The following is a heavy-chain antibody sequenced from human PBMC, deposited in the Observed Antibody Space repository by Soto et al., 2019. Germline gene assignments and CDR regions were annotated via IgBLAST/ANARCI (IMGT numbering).Heavy chain of an antibody. CDR3: AKDQGIAVAGSLYYYYGMDV. Sequence: GGSLILSCAASGFTFSSYGMHWVRQAPGKGLEWVAVISYDGSNKYYADSVKGRFTISRDNSKNTLYLQMNSLRAEDTAVYYCAKDQGIAVAGSLYYYYGMDVWGQGTTVTVSS. J-gene: IGHJ6*02. D-gene: IGHD6-19*01. CDR1: GFTFSSYG. CDR2: ISYDGSNK. V-gene: IGHV3-30*18.